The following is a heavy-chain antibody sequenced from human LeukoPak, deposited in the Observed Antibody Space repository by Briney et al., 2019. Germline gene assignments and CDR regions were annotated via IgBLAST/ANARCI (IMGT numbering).Heavy chain of an antibody. Sequence: PGGSLRLSCAASGFTFDDYAMHWVRQAPGKGLGWVSGISWNSGSIGYADSVKGRFTISRDNAKNSLYLQMNSLRAEDMALYYCAKSRDYYYMDVWGKGTTVTVSS. CDR1: GFTFDDYA. CDR3: AKSRDYYYMDV. D-gene: IGHD2-2*01. J-gene: IGHJ6*03. CDR2: ISWNSGSI. V-gene: IGHV3-9*03.